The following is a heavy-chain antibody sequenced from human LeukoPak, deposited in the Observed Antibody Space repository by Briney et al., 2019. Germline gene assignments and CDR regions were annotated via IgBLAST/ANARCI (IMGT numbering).Heavy chain of an antibody. Sequence: ASVKVSCKASGYTFTGYYIHWVRQAPGQGLEWMGWINPNSGGTNYAQKFQGRVTMTRDTSMSTVYMELSRLRSDATAIYYCARGPNILIWFGELFDLDYWGQGTLVTVSS. J-gene: IGHJ4*02. V-gene: IGHV1-2*02. CDR2: INPNSGGT. CDR3: ARGPNILIWFGELFDLDY. D-gene: IGHD3-10*01. CDR1: GYTFTGYY.